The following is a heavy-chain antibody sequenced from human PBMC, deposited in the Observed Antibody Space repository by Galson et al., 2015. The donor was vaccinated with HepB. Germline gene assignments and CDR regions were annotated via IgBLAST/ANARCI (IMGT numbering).Heavy chain of an antibody. V-gene: IGHV5-51*03. D-gene: IGHD7-27*01. Sequence: AEVKKPGESLTISCKGSGYSFPSYWIGWVRQMPGKGLEWMGIIWPGDSDTKYSPSFEGQVTISADKSINTVYLQWTSLKASDTAIYYCAKLVLGTDYWGQGTLVTVSS. CDR3: AKLVLGTDY. J-gene: IGHJ4*02. CDR2: IWPGDSDT. CDR1: GYSFPSYW.